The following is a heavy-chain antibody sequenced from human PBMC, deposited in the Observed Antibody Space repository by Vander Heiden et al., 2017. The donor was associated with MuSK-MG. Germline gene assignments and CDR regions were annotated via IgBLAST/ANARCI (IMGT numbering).Heavy chain of an antibody. CDR3: AKETYYYGSGSYPYFDY. D-gene: IGHD3-10*01. CDR1: GFTFSSYA. J-gene: IGHJ4*02. V-gene: IGHV3-23*04. CDR2: ISGSGGST. Sequence: EVQLVEPGGGLVQPGGSLRLSCAASGFTFSSYAMSWVRQAPGKGLEWVSAISGSGGSTYYADSVKGRFTISRDNSKNTLYLQMNSLRAEDTAVYYCAKETYYYGSGSYPYFDYWGQGTLVTVSS.